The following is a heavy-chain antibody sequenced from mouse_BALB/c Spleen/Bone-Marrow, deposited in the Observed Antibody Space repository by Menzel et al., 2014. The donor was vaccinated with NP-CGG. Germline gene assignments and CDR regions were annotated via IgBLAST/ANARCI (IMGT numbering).Heavy chain of an antibody. Sequence: EVKLMESGGGLVKPGGSLRLSCAASGFTFSSYAMSWVRQSPEKRLEWVAEISSGGSYAYYPDTVTGRFTISRDNAKNTLYLEMSSLRSEDTAMYYCAREGLRRRATMDYWGQGTSVTVSP. CDR1: GFTFSSYA. V-gene: IGHV5-9-4*01. CDR3: AREGLRRRATMDY. CDR2: ISSGGSYA. J-gene: IGHJ4*01. D-gene: IGHD2-4*01.